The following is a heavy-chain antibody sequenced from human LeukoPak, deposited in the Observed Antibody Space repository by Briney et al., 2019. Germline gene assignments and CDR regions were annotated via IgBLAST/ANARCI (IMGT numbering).Heavy chain of an antibody. CDR1: GYTFTGYY. D-gene: IGHD3-3*01. CDR3: ARARAFPPPIIWSGYRYYFDY. CDR2: INPNSGGT. Sequence: ASVKVSCKASGYTFTGYYMHWVRQAPGQGLEWMGWINPNSGGTNYAQKFQGRVTMTRDTSISTAHMELSRLRSDDTAVYYCARARAFPPPIIWSGYRYYFDYWGQGTLVTVSS. V-gene: IGHV1-2*02. J-gene: IGHJ4*02.